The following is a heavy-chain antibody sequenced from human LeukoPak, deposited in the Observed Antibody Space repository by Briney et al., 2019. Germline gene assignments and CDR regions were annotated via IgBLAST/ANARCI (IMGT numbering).Heavy chain of an antibody. V-gene: IGHV1-2*02. D-gene: IGHD3-10*01. CDR2: INPNSGGT. J-gene: IGHJ3*02. Sequence: ASMKVSCKASGYTFTGYYMHWVRQAPGQGLEWMGWINPNSGGTNYAQRFQGRVTMTRDTSISTAYMELSRLRSDDTVVYYCARPMVGGVIHAFDIWGQGTMVTVSS. CDR3: ARPMVGGVIHAFDI. CDR1: GYTFTGYY.